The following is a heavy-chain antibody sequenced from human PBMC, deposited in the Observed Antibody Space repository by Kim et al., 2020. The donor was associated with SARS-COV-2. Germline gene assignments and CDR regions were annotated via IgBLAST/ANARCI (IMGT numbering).Heavy chain of an antibody. D-gene: IGHD5-12*01. J-gene: IGHJ4*02. V-gene: IGHV4-39*01. CDR1: GGSISSSSYY. Sequence: SETLSLTCTVSGGSISSSSYYWGWIRQPPGKGPEWIGNIYYSGTTYDNASLKSRVTISVDTSKNQVSLKLTSVTAADTAVYYCASAGRGGYIFDFCGQGILVTGSS. CDR3: ASAGRGGYIFDF. CDR2: IYYSGTT.